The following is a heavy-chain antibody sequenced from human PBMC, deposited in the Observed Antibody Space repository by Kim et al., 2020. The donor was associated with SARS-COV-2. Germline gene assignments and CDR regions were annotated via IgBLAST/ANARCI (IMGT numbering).Heavy chain of an antibody. Sequence: ADSVNGRFTISRDNSKNTLYLQMNSLRAEDTAVYYCAKRPGNYVFYFDDWGQGTQVTVSS. J-gene: IGHJ4*02. V-gene: IGHV3-23*01. D-gene: IGHD4-4*01. CDR3: AKRPGNYVFYFDD.